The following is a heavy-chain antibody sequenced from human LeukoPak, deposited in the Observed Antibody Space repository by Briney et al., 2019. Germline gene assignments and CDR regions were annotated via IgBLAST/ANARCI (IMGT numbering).Heavy chain of an antibody. V-gene: IGHV3-7*05. CDR2: IKYDGSEK. CDR3: ARREATGCLSFGY. CDR1: GFTFSTYW. D-gene: IGHD6-19*01. Sequence: GGSLRLSCAASGFTFSTYWMSWVRQAPGKGLEWVANIKYDGSEKYYVDSVKGRFTISRDNAKNSLYLQINRLRVEDTAVYYCARREATGCLSFGYWGQGTLVTVSS. J-gene: IGHJ4*02.